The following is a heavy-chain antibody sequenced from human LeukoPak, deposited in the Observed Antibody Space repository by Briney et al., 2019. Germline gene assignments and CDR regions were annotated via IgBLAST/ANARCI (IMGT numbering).Heavy chain of an antibody. V-gene: IGHV3-23*01. CDR1: GFTFSNYA. Sequence: GGSLRLSCAAFGFTFSNYAMSWVRQAPGKGLEWVSTISGSGGSTYYADSVKGRFTISRDNSKNTLYLQMNSLRAEDTAVYYCARTIAVGATFVDYWGQGTLVTVSS. D-gene: IGHD1-26*01. CDR3: ARTIAVGATFVDY. J-gene: IGHJ4*02. CDR2: ISGSGGST.